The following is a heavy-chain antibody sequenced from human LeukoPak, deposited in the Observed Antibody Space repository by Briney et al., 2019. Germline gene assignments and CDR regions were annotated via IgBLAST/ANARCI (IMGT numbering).Heavy chain of an antibody. D-gene: IGHD3-10*01. CDR3: AKMDFGSGSYYILNSPDY. CDR1: GFTFSSYA. CDR2: ISGGGSST. V-gene: IGHV3-23*01. J-gene: IGHJ4*02. Sequence: GGSLRLSCAASGFTFSSYAMSWVRQAPGEGLEWVSGISGGGSSTYYADSVKGRFTISRDNSKNTLYLQVNSLRADDTAVYYCAKMDFGSGSYYILNSPDYWGQGTLVTVSP.